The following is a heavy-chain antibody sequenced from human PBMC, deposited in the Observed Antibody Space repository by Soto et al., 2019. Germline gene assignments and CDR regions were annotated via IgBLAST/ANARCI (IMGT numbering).Heavy chain of an antibody. CDR3: ARDSTTDDSSGYYYYYYGMDV. CDR2: TYYRSKWYN. V-gene: IGHV6-1*01. Sequence: SQTLSLTCAISGDSVSSNSAAWNWIRQSPSRGLEWLGRTYYRSKWYNDYAVSVKSRITINPDTYKNQFSLQLNSVTPEDTAVYYCARDSTTDDSSGYYYYYYGMDVWGQGTTVTVSS. J-gene: IGHJ6*02. D-gene: IGHD3-22*01. CDR1: GDSVSSNSAA.